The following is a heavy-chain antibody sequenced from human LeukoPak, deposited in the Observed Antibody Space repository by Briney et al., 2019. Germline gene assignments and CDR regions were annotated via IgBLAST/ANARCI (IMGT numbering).Heavy chain of an antibody. Sequence: PGRSLRLSCAASGFTFDDYAMHWVRQAPGKGLEWVSGISWNSGSIGYADSVKGRSTISRDNAKNSLYLQMNSLRAEDTALYYCAKDTPRYSSSWYYFDYWGQGTLVTVSS. CDR3: AKDTPRYSSSWYYFDY. CDR2: ISWNSGSI. J-gene: IGHJ4*02. D-gene: IGHD6-13*01. V-gene: IGHV3-9*01. CDR1: GFTFDDYA.